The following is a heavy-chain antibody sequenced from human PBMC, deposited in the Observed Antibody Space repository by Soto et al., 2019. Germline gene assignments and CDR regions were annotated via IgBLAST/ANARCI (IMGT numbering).Heavy chain of an antibody. CDR3: AILSN. J-gene: IGHJ4*02. CDR1: GFSVSSNY. Sequence: GGSLRLSCAASGFSVSSNYMNWVRQAPGKGLEWLSIIYSDGTTYYADSVKGRFTISRDNFKHTLYLQMNNLRAEDTAVYYCAILSNWAQGTLVTVS. D-gene: IGHD6-6*01. CDR2: IYSDGTT. V-gene: IGHV3-53*01.